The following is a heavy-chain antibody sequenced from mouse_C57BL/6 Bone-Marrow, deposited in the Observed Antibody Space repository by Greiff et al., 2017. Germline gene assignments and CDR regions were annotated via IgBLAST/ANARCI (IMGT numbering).Heavy chain of an antibody. D-gene: IGHD1-1*01. J-gene: IGHJ4*01. CDR3: AKPLYYGYARDY. V-gene: IGHV1-64*01. Sequence: QVQLQQPGAELVKPGASVKLSCKASGYTFTSYWMHWVKQRPGQGLEWIGMIHPNSGSTNYNEKFKSKATLTVDKSSSTAYMQLSSLTSEDSAVYYCAKPLYYGYARDYWGQGTSVTVSS. CDR2: IHPNSGST. CDR1: GYTFTSYW.